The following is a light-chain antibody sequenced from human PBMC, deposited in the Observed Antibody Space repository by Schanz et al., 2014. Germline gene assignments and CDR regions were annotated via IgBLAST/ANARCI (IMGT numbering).Light chain of an antibody. J-gene: IGKJ1*01. CDR3: QQYGRSPPT. Sequence: EIVLTQSPGTLSLSPGERATLSCRASQSVSSSYLAWYQQKPGQAPRLLIYGASSRATGIPDRFSGSGSGTDFTLIISRLEPEDLAVYYCQQYGRSPPTFGQGTKVEIK. CDR2: GAS. V-gene: IGKV3-20*01. CDR1: QSVSSSY.